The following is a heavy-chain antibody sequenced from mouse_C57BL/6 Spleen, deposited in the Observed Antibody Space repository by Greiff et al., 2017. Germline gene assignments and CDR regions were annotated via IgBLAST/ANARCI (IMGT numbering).Heavy chain of an antibody. Sequence: VQLQQPGAELVRPGSSVKLSCKASGYTFTSYWMDWVKQRPGQGLEWIGNIYPSDSETHYNQKFKDKATLTVDKSSSTAYMQLSSLTSEDSAVYYCAREETYYSNWFAYWGQGTLVTVSA. J-gene: IGHJ3*01. V-gene: IGHV1-61*01. CDR3: AREETYYSNWFAY. D-gene: IGHD2-5*01. CDR1: GYTFTSYW. CDR2: IYPSDSET.